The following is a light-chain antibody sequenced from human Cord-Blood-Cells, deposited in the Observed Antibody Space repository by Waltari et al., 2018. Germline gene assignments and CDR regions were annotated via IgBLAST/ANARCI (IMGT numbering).Light chain of an antibody. CDR1: SLRSYY. CDR2: GKN. CDR3: NSRDSSGNPYV. V-gene: IGLV3-19*01. Sequence: SSELTQDPAVSVALGQTVRITCQGDSLRSYYASRYQQKPGQAPVLVIYGKNNRPSGIPDRFSGSSSGNTASLTITGAQAEDEADYYCNSRDSSGNPYVFGTGTKVTVL. J-gene: IGLJ1*01.